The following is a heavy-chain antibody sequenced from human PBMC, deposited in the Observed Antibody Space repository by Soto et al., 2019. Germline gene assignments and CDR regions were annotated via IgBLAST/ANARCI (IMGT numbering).Heavy chain of an antibody. CDR3: LHARYSPTPFWFDP. CDR1: GYTFTSYD. Sequence: QVQLVQSGAEVKKPGASVKVSCRASGYTFTSYDINWVRQATGQGLEWVGWMNPNSGNTGFAQRFQGRITMTRNTSMSTAYMELSSLRSEYTAVYYCLHARYSPTPFWFDPWGQVTLVTVSS. J-gene: IGHJ5*02. D-gene: IGHD6-13*01. CDR2: MNPNSGNT. V-gene: IGHV1-8*01.